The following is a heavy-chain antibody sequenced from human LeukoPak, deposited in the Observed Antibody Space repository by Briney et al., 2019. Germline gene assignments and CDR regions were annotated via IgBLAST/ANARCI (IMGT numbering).Heavy chain of an antibody. CDR1: GGSFSGYY. J-gene: IGHJ4*02. CDR3: ALAAAGNAYDY. CDR2: INHSGGT. V-gene: IGHV4-34*01. D-gene: IGHD6-13*01. Sequence: SETLSLTCAVYGGSFSGYYWSWIRQPPGKGLEWIGEINHSGGTNYNPSLKSRVTISVDTSKNQFSLKLSSVTAADTAVYYCALAAAGNAYDYWGQGTLVTVSS.